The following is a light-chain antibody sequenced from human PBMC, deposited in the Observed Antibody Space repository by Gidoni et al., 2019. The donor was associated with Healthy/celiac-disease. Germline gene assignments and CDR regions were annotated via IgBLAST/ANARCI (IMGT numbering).Light chain of an antibody. CDR1: QSISSW. Sequence: DIQMTQSPSTLSASVGDRVTITCRASQSISSWLAWYQQKPGKAPKLLIYKASSLESGVPSRFSGSGSGTEFTLTISSLQPDDLATYYCQQYNSYSGTFXQXTKVEIK. CDR3: QQYNSYSGT. J-gene: IGKJ1*01. CDR2: KAS. V-gene: IGKV1-5*03.